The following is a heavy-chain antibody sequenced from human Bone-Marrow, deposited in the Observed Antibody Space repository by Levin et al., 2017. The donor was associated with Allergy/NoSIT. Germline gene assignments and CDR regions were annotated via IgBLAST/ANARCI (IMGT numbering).Heavy chain of an antibody. CDR2: ISGSGDST. Sequence: GESLKISCEGSGFKFSTHGMSWVRQAPGKGPEWVSVISGSGDSTYYADAVRGRFTISRDNSKNTLYLQMNSLKGEDTAVYYCTRDPTTVTTHLGMDVWGQGTTVIVSS. CDR3: TRDPTTVTTHLGMDV. D-gene: IGHD4-17*01. J-gene: IGHJ6*02. V-gene: IGHV3-23*01. CDR1: GFKFSTHG.